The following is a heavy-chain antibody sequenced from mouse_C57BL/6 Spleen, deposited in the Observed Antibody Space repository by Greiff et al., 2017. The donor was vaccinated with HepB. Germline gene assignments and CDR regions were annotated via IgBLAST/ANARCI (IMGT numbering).Heavy chain of an antibody. CDR1: GYTFTSYW. CDR3: ARGYYDYDGWFAY. CDR2: IDPYDSET. J-gene: IGHJ3*01. Sequence: QVQLQQPGAELVRPGSSVKLSCKASGYTFTSYWMHWVKQRPIQGLEWIGNIDPYDSETHYNQKFKDKATLTVDKSSSTAYMQLSSLTSEDSAVYYCARGYYDYDGWFAYWGQGTLVTVSA. D-gene: IGHD2-4*01. V-gene: IGHV1-52*01.